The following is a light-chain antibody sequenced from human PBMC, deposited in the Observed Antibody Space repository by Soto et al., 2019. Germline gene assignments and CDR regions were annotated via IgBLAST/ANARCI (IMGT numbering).Light chain of an antibody. CDR3: QVSYRTLWT. CDR2: TAS. CDR1: QSISNY. Sequence: DIQMTQSPSSLSASVGDRVTITCRASQSISNYVNWYQHKPGKAPNLLIHTASTLQSGVPSRFSGSGSGTDFTLPISSLQPEDFATYYCQVSYRTLWTFGQGTKVEIK. J-gene: IGKJ1*01. V-gene: IGKV1-39*01.